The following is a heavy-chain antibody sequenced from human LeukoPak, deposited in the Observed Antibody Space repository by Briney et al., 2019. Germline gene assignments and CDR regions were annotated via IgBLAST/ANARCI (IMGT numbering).Heavy chain of an antibody. V-gene: IGHV4-34*01. CDR2: INHSGST. D-gene: IGHD2-15*01. CDR3: ARGGEGLVVVVAATQFDY. J-gene: IGHJ4*02. Sequence: SETLSLTCAVYGGSFRGYYWSWIRQPPGKGLEWIGEINHSGSTNYNPSLKSRVTISVDTSKNQFSLKLSSVTAADTAVYYCARGGEGLVVVVAATQFDYWGQGTLVTVSS. CDR1: GGSFRGYY.